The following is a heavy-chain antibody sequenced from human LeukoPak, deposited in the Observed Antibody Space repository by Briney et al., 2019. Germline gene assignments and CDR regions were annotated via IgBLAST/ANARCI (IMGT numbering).Heavy chain of an antibody. Sequence: GGSLRLSCAASGFTFSSYAMSWVRQAPGKGLEWVSAISGSGGSTYYADSVKGRFTISRDNSKNTLYLQMNSLRAEDTAVYYCASAGRGYSYGYFDYWGQGTLVTVSS. J-gene: IGHJ4*02. D-gene: IGHD5-18*01. V-gene: IGHV3-23*01. CDR2: ISGSGGST. CDR3: ASAGRGYSYGYFDY. CDR1: GFTFSSYA.